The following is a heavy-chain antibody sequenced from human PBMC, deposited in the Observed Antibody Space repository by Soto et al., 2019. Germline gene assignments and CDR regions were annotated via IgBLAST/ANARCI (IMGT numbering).Heavy chain of an antibody. D-gene: IGHD2-21*02. Sequence: SDTLSLTCIVSGESISSSSYYWGWIRQPPGKGLEWIGSIYHSGRTYYNPSLKSRVSISIDTSKNQFSLKLSSVTAADTALYYCARQRTTVVTQAYFDYWGQGALVNVSS. V-gene: IGHV4-39*01. CDR1: GESISSSSYY. CDR2: IYHSGRT. CDR3: ARQRTTVVTQAYFDY. J-gene: IGHJ4*02.